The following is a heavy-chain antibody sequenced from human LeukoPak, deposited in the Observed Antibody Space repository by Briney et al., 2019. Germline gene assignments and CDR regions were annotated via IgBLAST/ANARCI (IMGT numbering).Heavy chain of an antibody. D-gene: IGHD6-19*01. V-gene: IGHV3-23*01. CDR2: ISGSGGST. CDR1: GFTFSSYA. Sequence: GGSLRLSCAASGFTFSSYAMSWVRQAPGKGLEWVSAISGSGGSTYYADSVKGRFTISRDNSKHTLYLQMNSLRAEDTAVYYCAKIKSLSSGLPSYVQHWGQGTLVTVSS. CDR3: AKIKSLSSGLPSYVQH. J-gene: IGHJ1*01.